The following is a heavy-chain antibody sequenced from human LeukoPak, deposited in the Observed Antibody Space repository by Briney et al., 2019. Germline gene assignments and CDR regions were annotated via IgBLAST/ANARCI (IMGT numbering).Heavy chain of an antibody. CDR3: VRGGTYWTVS. CDR1: GFVFSASY. Sequence: GGSLRLSCAASGFVFSASYMRWVRKAPGGGLEGVATIKPDGSEKYHVDSVSGRFTISRDNTNDSLFLQMNSLRVDDTAVYYCVRGGTYWTVSWGQGTLVNVS. CDR2: IKPDGSEK. V-gene: IGHV3-7*01. J-gene: IGHJ5*01.